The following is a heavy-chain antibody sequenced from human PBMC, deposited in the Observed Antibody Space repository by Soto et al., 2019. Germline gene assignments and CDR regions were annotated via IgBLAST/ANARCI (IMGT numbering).Heavy chain of an antibody. CDR3: ARTIAALGYYYGMDV. V-gene: IGHV4-4*02. CDR2: IYHSGST. J-gene: IGHJ6*02. D-gene: IGHD6-13*01. CDR1: GGSISSSNW. Sequence: TSETLSLTCAVSGGSISSSNWWSWVRQPPGKGLEWIGEIYHSGSTNYNPSLKSRVTISVDKSKNQFSLKLSSVTAADTAVYYCARTIAALGYYYGMDVWGPGTTVTVSS.